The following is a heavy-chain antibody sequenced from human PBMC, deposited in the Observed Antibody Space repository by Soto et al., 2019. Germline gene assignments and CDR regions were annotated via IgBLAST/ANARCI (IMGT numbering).Heavy chain of an antibody. CDR2: IYHIGNT. CDR1: GGSIYNNNW. J-gene: IGHJ5*02. CDR3: AGADFWSGHGGWFDP. Sequence: SETLSLTCSVSGGSIYNNNWWSWVRQPPGKGLEWIGEIYHIGNTNYNPSLKSRVTISLDKSKNQFSLKLTSVTAADTAVYYCAGADFWSGHGGWFDPWGQGTLVTVSS. D-gene: IGHD3-3*01. V-gene: IGHV4-4*02.